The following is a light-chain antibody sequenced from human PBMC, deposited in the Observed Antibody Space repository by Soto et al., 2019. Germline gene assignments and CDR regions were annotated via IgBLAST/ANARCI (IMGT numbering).Light chain of an antibody. CDR3: HQYGTSPRT. CDR1: QSVSNSY. J-gene: IGKJ1*01. CDR2: AAS. Sequence: LTQCPGTLCLSTGERAPLSCRASQSVSNSYIAWYQQKPGQAPRLLIYAASSRATGIPDRFSGSGSGTDFTLTISRLEPEDSAGYYCHQYGTSPRTFGQGSK. V-gene: IGKV3-20*01.